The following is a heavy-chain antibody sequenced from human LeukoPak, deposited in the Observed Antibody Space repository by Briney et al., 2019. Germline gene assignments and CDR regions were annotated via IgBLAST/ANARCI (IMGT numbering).Heavy chain of an antibody. CDR1: GHSFTDYW. Sequence: GESLKISCKGSGHSFTDYWIAWVRQMPGKGLEWMGIFYPGDSDSRYSPSFQGQVTMSADKSISTAYLQWSSLEASDTAIYYCARWWRGRTWPRGYYYGMDVWGQGTTVTVSS. D-gene: IGHD2-15*01. CDR2: FYPGDSDS. V-gene: IGHV5-51*01. J-gene: IGHJ6*02. CDR3: ARWWRGRTWPRGYYYGMDV.